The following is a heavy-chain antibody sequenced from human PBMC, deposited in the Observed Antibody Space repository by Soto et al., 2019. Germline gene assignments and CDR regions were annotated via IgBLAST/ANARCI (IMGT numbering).Heavy chain of an antibody. J-gene: IGHJ5*02. Sequence: QVQLQESGPGLVKPSETLSLTCTVSGGSISSYDWSWIRQAPGKKLEWIGYMYSSGATNYNPSLNSRVTMSRDTSKNQFSLKLSSVTTADTAVYYCARDHSSGWVNWFDPWGQGTLVTVSS. CDR3: ARDHSSGWVNWFDP. V-gene: IGHV4-59*01. CDR2: MYSSGAT. CDR1: GGSISSYD. D-gene: IGHD3-22*01.